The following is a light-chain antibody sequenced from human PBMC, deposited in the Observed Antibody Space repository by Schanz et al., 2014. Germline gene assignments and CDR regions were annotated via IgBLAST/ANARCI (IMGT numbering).Light chain of an antibody. CDR1: QSISNY. CDR3: QQGHSTPHT. J-gene: IGKJ2*01. Sequence: DIQLTQSPSSLSAFVGDRVTITCRASQSISNYLNWYQQKPGEAPKLLIYTASSLQSGVPSRFSGNGSGRDFTLTISSLQPEDFATYYCQQGHSTPHTFGPGTKLDIK. V-gene: IGKV1-39*01. CDR2: TAS.